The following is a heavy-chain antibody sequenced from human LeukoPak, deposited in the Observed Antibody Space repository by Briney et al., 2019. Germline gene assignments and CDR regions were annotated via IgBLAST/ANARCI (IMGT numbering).Heavy chain of an antibody. CDR3: TEWELPDY. D-gene: IGHD1-26*01. CDR1: GFTFSSYA. Sequence: PGGSLRLSCAASGFTFSSYAMHWVRQAPGKGLEWVAVISYDGSNKYYADSVKGRFTISRDNSKNTLYLQMNSLRAEDTAVYYCTEWELPDYWGQGTLVTVSS. V-gene: IGHV3-30*04. J-gene: IGHJ4*02. CDR2: ISYDGSNK.